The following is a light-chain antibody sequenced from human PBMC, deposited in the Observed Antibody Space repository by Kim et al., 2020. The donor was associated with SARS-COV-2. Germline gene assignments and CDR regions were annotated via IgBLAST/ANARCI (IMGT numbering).Light chain of an antibody. V-gene: IGLV3-1*01. J-gene: IGLJ3*02. CDR3: QAWDSTWV. Sequence: SYELTQPLSVSVSPGQTVSITCSGDKLGDKYACWYQQKPGQSPVLVIYQDSKRPSGIPERFSGSNSGNTATLTISGTQAMDEADYYCQAWDSTWVFGGGTQLTVL. CDR2: QDS. CDR1: KLGDKY.